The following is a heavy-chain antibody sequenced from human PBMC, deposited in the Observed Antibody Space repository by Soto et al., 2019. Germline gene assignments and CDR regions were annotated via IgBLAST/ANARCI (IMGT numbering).Heavy chain of an antibody. Sequence: GGSLRLPCAASGFSFSDAWMNCLRQAPGTGLEWVGRIKSKIAGGAADYTAPVKGRFTISRDDSKNTVFLQMNSLKTEDTAVYYCTTDLGVVFYGSEIQASWAQGTLVTVSS. J-gene: IGHJ1*01. CDR2: IKSKIAGGAA. V-gene: IGHV3-15*07. D-gene: IGHD3-10*01. CDR3: TTDLGVVFYGSEIQAS. CDR1: GFSFSDAW.